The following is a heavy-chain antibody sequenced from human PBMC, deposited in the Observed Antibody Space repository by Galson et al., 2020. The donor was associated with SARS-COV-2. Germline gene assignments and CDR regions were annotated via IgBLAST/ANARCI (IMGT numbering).Heavy chain of an antibody. Sequence: ASVKVSCKTSGYTFSQYGISWMRQAPGQGLEWMGWSSGYNGDTKYVEHLQGRVTMTTDTSTSTAYMELRSLRSDDTAVYYCAKDRPLTRDNTLHDDAFDLWGQGTMVSVSS. CDR3: AKDRPLTRDNTLHDDAFDL. J-gene: IGHJ3*01. CDR1: GYTFSQYG. V-gene: IGHV1-18*01. CDR2: SSGYNGDT. D-gene: IGHD2-2*02.